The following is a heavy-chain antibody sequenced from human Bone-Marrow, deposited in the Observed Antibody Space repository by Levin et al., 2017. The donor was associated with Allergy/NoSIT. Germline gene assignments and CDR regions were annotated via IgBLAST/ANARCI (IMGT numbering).Heavy chain of an antibody. CDR3: ARGGEKGAASTWVFDV. Sequence: GGSLRLSCAASGFTFSSYDMYWVRQATGKGLEWVSGIASAGDTYYPDSVKGLFTISRENAKNSLFLQMNNLRVGDTAIYFCARGGEKGAASTWVFDVRGQGTMVTVSS. CDR1: GFTFSSYD. J-gene: IGHJ3*01. CDR2: IASAGDT. V-gene: IGHV3-13*01. D-gene: IGHD6-25*01.